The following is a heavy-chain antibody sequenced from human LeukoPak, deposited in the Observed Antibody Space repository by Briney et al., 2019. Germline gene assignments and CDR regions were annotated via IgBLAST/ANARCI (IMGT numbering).Heavy chain of an antibody. CDR3: AREGDYYDSSGYPPGFDI. V-gene: IGHV4-31*03. J-gene: IGHJ3*02. CDR1: GGSISSGGYY. CDR2: IYYSGST. Sequence: SETLSLTRTVSGGSISSGGYYWSWIRQHPGKGLEWIGYIYYSGSTYYNPSLKSRVTISVDTSKNQFSLKLSSVTAADTAVYYCAREGDYYDSSGYPPGFDIWGQGTMVTVSS. D-gene: IGHD3-22*01.